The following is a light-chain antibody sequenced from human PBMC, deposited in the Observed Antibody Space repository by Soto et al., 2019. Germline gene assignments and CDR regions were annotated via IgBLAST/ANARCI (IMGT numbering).Light chain of an antibody. V-gene: IGKV3-20*01. Sequence: EIVLTQSPGTLSLSPGDRATLSCRASQRVSNSYLAWYQQKPGQAPRLLIYDASTRAAGVPDRVTGGGSGTDFTLTISALEPEDFALYFRQQYERPPFAFGQGTRLEI. CDR2: DAS. CDR1: QRVSNSY. J-gene: IGKJ2*01. CDR3: QQYERPPFA.